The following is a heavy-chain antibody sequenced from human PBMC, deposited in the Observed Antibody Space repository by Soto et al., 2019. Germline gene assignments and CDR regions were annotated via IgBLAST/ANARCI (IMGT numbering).Heavy chain of an antibody. V-gene: IGHV1-18*01. D-gene: IGHD1-1*01. Sequence: GASAEVSWKASGYTLTIYVSSWVRQAPGQGLEWMGWISAYNGNTNYAQKLQGRVTMTTDTSTSTAYMELRSLRSDDTAVYYCAREYDYAFDIWGQGTMVTV. CDR3: AREYDYAFDI. CDR1: GYTLTIYV. CDR2: ISAYNGNT. J-gene: IGHJ3*02.